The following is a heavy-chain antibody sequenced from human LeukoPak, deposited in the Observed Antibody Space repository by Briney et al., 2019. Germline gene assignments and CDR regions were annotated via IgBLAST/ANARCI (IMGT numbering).Heavy chain of an antibody. CDR3: ARGGCSDGNCYSGGY. CDR1: GFTFSIYW. Sequence: GGSLRLSCAASGFTFSIYWMHWVRHAPGKGLVWVSRINTDGSSTRYADSVKGRFTISRDNAKNTVYLQMNSLRAEDTAVYYCARGGCSDGNCYSGGYWGQGTLVTVSS. CDR2: INTDGSST. D-gene: IGHD2-15*01. J-gene: IGHJ4*02. V-gene: IGHV3-74*01.